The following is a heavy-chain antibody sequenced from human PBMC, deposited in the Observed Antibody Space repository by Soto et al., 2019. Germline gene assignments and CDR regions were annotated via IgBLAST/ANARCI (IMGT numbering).Heavy chain of an antibody. V-gene: IGHV1-18*01. Sequence: QVQLVQSGAEVQKPGASVKVSCKASGYPFTSYGISWVRQAPGQGRKWMGWISAYNGNTNYAQKLQGRAPMTTDTSTSTDYMELRCRRSDDTAVYYCARDLAVGLVDYWGQGTLVTVSS. D-gene: IGHD6-19*01. CDR3: ARDLAVGLVDY. CDR1: GYPFTSYG. J-gene: IGHJ4*02. CDR2: ISAYNGNT.